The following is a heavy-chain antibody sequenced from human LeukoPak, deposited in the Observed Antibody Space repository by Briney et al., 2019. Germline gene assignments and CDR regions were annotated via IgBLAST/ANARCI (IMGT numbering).Heavy chain of an antibody. Sequence: GGSLRLSCAASGFTFSSYSMNWVRQAPGKGLEWVSSISSSSSYIYYADSVKSRFTISRDNAKNSLYLQMNSLRAEDTAVYYCAREPLRWTYMDVWGKGTTVTVSS. D-gene: IGHD4-23*01. CDR3: AREPLRWTYMDV. V-gene: IGHV3-21*01. J-gene: IGHJ6*03. CDR1: GFTFSSYS. CDR2: ISSSSSYI.